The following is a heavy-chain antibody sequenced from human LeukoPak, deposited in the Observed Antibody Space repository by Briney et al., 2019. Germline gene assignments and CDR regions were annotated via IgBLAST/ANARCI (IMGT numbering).Heavy chain of an antibody. J-gene: IGHJ4*02. Sequence: GGSLRLSCAASGFTFSDYYMSWIRQAPGKGLEWVSYISSSSSYTNYADSVKGRFTISRDNAKNSLYLQMNSLRAEDTAVYYCARGKSGYYFDYWGQRTLVTVSS. CDR2: ISSSSSYT. V-gene: IGHV3-11*05. CDR3: ARGKSGYYFDY. CDR1: GFTFSDYY.